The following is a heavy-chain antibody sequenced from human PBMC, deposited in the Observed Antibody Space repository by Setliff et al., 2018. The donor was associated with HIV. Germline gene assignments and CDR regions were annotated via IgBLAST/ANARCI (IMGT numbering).Heavy chain of an antibody. CDR1: GYSFTNHY. Sequence: ASVKVSCKPSGYSFTNHYMHWVRQAPGQGLEWMGVINPTGGSTRNTRKFQGRVAMTRDTSTSTVYMELSSLRSEDTAVYYCASAGAWQRNALDIWGQGTMGT. D-gene: IGHD5-12*01. V-gene: IGHV1-46*01. CDR2: INPTGGST. J-gene: IGHJ3*02. CDR3: ASAGAWQRNALDI.